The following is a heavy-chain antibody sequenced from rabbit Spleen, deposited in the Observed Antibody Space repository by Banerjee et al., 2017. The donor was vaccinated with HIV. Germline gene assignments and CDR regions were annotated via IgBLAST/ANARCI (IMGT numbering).Heavy chain of an antibody. J-gene: IGHJ4*01. CDR3: ARDLLGVIGWNFYL. D-gene: IGHD1-1*01. Sequence: QSLEESGGGLVKPEGSLTLTCKASGFSFSDRDVMCWVRQAPGKGLEWIACINAATAKPVYATWAKGRFTISRTSSTTVTLRMTSLTAADRATYFCARDLLGVIGWNFYLWGQGTLVTVS. CDR2: INAATAKP. V-gene: IGHV1S40*01. CDR1: GFSFSDRDV.